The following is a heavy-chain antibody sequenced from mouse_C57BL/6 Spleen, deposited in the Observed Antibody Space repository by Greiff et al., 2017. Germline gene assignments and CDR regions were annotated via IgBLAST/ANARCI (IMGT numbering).Heavy chain of an antibody. CDR1: GYAFTNYL. CDR2: INPGSGGT. CDR3: ARRSDYDGDY. V-gene: IGHV1-54*01. J-gene: IGHJ2*01. D-gene: IGHD2-4*01. Sequence: QVQLKESGAELVRPGTSVKVSCKASGYAFTNYLIEWVKQRPGQGLEWIGVINPGSGGTNYNEKFKGKATLTADKSSSTAYMQLSSLTSEDSAVYFCARRSDYDGDYWDQGTTLTVSS.